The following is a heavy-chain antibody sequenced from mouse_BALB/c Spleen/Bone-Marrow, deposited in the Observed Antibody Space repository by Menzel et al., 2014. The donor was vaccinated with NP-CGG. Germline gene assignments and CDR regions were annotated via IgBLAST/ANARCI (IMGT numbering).Heavy chain of an antibody. CDR1: GYTFTDYW. CDR2: IDTSDSYT. Sequence: VQLVESGAELVMPGASVKMSCKASGYTFTDYWMHWVKQRPGQGLEWIGAIDTSDSYTSYNQKFKGKATLTVDESSSTAYMQLSSLTSEDSAVYYCARRYFDVWGAGTTVTVSS. CDR3: ARRYFDV. V-gene: IGHV1-69*01. J-gene: IGHJ1*01.